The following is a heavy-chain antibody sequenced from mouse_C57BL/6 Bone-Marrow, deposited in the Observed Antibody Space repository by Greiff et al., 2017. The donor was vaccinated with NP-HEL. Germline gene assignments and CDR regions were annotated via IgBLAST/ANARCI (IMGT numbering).Heavy chain of an antibody. CDR2: INPNNGGT. D-gene: IGHD2-5*01. Sequence: EVKLQQSGPELVKPGASVKISCKASGYTFTDYYMNWVKQSPGKSLEWIGDINPNNGGTSYNQKFKGKATLTVDKSSSTAYMELRSLTSEDSAGYFCAREKYSNYVGRYFDVWGTGTTVTVSS. V-gene: IGHV1-26*01. CDR1: GYTFTDYY. J-gene: IGHJ1*03. CDR3: AREKYSNYVGRYFDV.